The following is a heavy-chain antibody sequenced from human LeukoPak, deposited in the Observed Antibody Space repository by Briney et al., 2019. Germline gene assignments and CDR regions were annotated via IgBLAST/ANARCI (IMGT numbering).Heavy chain of an antibody. D-gene: IGHD5-12*01. CDR1: GYTFTGYY. J-gene: IGHJ4*02. Sequence: SVKVSCKASGYTFTGYYMHWVRQAPGQGLEWMGGIIPIFGTANYAQKFQGRVTITADESTSTAYMELSSLRSEDTAVYYCARDREGYSGYAWGQGTLVTVSS. CDR3: ARDREGYSGYA. CDR2: IIPIFGTA. V-gene: IGHV1-69*13.